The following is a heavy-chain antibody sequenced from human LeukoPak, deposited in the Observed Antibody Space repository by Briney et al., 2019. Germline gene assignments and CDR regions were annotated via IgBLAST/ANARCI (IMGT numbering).Heavy chain of an antibody. D-gene: IGHD1-26*01. CDR3: ARAGSGGHPKGLGAFDI. V-gene: IGHV3-33*01. CDR2: IWFDGSNK. Sequence: GGSLRLSCAASGFTFSSHGMHWVRQAPGKGLEWVAVIWFDGSNKYYADSVKGRFTISRDNSKNTLSLQMNSLRAEDTAVYYCARAGSGGHPKGLGAFDIWGQGTMVTVSS. J-gene: IGHJ3*02. CDR1: GFTFSSHG.